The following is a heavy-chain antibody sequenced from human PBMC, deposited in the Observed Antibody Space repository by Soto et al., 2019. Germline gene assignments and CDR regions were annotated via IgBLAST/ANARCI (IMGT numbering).Heavy chain of an antibody. CDR1: GYTFTNYG. Sequence: ASVKVSCKASGYTFTNYGISWVRQAPGQGLEWMGWISAYNGNTNYAQKLQGRVTMTRNSSISTAYMELSSLRSEDTAVYFCARERRGMDVWGQGTTVTVSS. J-gene: IGHJ6*01. CDR2: ISAYNGNT. V-gene: IGHV1-18*01. CDR3: ARERRGMDV.